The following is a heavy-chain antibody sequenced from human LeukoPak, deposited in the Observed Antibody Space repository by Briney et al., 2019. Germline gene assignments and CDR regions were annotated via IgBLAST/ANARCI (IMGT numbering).Heavy chain of an antibody. V-gene: IGHV4-59*01. J-gene: IGHJ6*04. CDR2: IYYSGST. CDR1: GGSISSYY. D-gene: IGHD6-13*01. Sequence: SETLSLTCTVSGGSISSYYWSWIRQPPGKGLEWIGYIYYSGSTNYNPSLKSRVTISVDTSKNQFSLKLSSVTAADTAVYYCARDHSSSWFMYGMDVWGKGTTVTVSS. CDR3: ARDHSSSWFMYGMDV.